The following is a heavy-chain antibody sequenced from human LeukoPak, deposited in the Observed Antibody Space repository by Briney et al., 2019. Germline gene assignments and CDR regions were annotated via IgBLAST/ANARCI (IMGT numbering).Heavy chain of an antibody. D-gene: IGHD5-24*01. J-gene: IGHJ4*02. Sequence: QSGGSLRLSCAASGSTFSSYWMHWVRQAPGKGLVWVSLINIDGRTTNYADSVKGRFTISRDNAKNTLYLQMNSLRAEDTAVYYCARVPRRDGYNLNYWGQGTLVTVSS. CDR1: GSTFSSYW. CDR2: INIDGRTT. CDR3: ARVPRRDGYNLNY. V-gene: IGHV3-74*01.